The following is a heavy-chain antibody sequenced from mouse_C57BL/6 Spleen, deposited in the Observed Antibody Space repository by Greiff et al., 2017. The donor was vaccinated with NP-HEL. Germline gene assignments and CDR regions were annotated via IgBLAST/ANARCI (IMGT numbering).Heavy chain of an antibody. V-gene: IGHV1-59*01. CDR2: IDPSDSYT. CDR3: GRWIPYGNYLDY. J-gene: IGHJ2*01. D-gene: IGHD2-1*01. Sequence: VQLQQPGAELVRPGTSVKLSCKASGYTFTSYWMHWVKQRPGQGLEWIGVIDPSDSYTNYTQKFKGKATLTVDTSSSTAYMQLSSLTSEDSAVYYCGRWIPYGNYLDYWGKGTTLTVSS. CDR1: GYTFTSYW.